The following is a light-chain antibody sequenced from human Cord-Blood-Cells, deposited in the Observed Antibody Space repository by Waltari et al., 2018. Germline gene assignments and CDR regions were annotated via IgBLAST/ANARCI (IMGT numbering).Light chain of an antibody. J-gene: IGKJ1*01. CDR3: QQYGSSPGT. V-gene: IGKV3-20*01. CDR2: GAS. CDR1: QSVSSSY. Sequence: EIVLTQSPGTLSLSPGNRATRSCRASQSVSSSYLAWYQQKPGQSHRLLIYGASSMATGIPDRFRGSGSGTDFTLTISRLEPEDFAVYCCQQYGSSPGTFGQVTKVEIK.